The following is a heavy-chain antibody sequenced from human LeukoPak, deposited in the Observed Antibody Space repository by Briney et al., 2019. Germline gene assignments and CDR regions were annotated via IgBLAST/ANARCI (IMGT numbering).Heavy chain of an antibody. CDR1: GFTVSSNY. V-gene: IGHV3-53*05. Sequence: GGSLRLSCAASGFTVSSNYMSWVRQAPGKGLEWVSVIYSGGSTYYADSVKGRFTISRDNAKNSLYLQMNSLRAEDTAVYYCARDRLNYYDSSGYYYRIRGYYYYGMDVWGQGTTVTVSS. CDR2: IYSGGST. J-gene: IGHJ6*02. D-gene: IGHD3-22*01. CDR3: ARDRLNYYDSSGYYYRIRGYYYYGMDV.